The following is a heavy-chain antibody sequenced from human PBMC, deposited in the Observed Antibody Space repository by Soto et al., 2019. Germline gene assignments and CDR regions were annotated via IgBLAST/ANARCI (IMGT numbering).Heavy chain of an antibody. D-gene: IGHD4-17*01. CDR3: VRPRGYGVFDAGGI. CDR1: GFIFSTYA. Sequence: SLRLSCAASGFIFSTYAMNWVRQAPGKGLEWVSAISGSGGSTYYAESVRGRFTISRDNSINTLYLQMSSLSTEDTAVYYGVRPRGYGVFDAGGIWGQGTMGTVSS. V-gene: IGHV3-23*01. CDR2: ISGSGGST. J-gene: IGHJ3*02.